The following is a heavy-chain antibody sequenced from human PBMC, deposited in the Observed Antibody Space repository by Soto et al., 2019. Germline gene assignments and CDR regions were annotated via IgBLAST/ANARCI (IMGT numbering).Heavy chain of an antibody. CDR2: IYYSGST. Sequence: SETLSLTCTVSGGSISSYYLSWIRQPPGKGLEWIGYIYYSGSTNYNPSLKSRVTISVDTSKNQFSLKLSSVTAADTAVYYCAREYYYNWWSSRWFDPSGPGPLVTV. D-gene: IGHD3-10*01. J-gene: IGHJ5*02. CDR1: GGSISSYY. CDR3: AREYYYNWWSSRWFDP. V-gene: IGHV4-59*12.